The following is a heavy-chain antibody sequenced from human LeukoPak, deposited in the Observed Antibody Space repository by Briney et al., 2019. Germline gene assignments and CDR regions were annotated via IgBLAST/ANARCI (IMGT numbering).Heavy chain of an antibody. CDR1: GYTFTSYY. CDR2: INPSGGST. Sequence: ASVTVSCKASGYTFTSYYMHWVRQAPGQGLEWMGIINPSGGSTSYAQKFQGRVTMTRDTSTSTVYMELSSLRSEDTAVYYCARAPRYDSSGYYFIRWGQGTLVTVSS. D-gene: IGHD3-22*01. V-gene: IGHV1-46*01. CDR3: ARAPRYDSSGYYFIR. J-gene: IGHJ4*02.